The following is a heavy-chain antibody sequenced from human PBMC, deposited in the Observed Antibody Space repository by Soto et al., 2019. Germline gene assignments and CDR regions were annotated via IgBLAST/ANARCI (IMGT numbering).Heavy chain of an antibody. J-gene: IGHJ4*02. CDR1: GFTFSSSG. Sequence: QVQLVESGGGVVQPGRSLRLSCAASGFTFSSSGMHWVRQAPGKGLEWVAVIWFDGSNEYYADSVKGRFTISRDNSKNTLYLQMNSLRAEDTAVYYCARLSGYFYYFDYWGQGTLVTVSS. CDR2: IWFDGSNE. D-gene: IGHD3-22*01. CDR3: ARLSGYFYYFDY. V-gene: IGHV3-33*01.